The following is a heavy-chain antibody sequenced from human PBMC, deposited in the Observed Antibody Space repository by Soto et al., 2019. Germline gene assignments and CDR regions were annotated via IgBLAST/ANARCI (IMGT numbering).Heavy chain of an antibody. Sequence: GGSLRLSCAASGFTFSSYDMHWVRQATGKGLEWVSAIGTAVDTYYPGSVKGRFTISRENAKNSLYLQMNSLRAEDTAVYYCARDSSGSSHPLDYWGQGTLVTVSS. V-gene: IGHV3-13*01. CDR1: GFTFSSYD. CDR2: IGTAVDT. J-gene: IGHJ4*02. D-gene: IGHD3-22*01. CDR3: ARDSSGSSHPLDY.